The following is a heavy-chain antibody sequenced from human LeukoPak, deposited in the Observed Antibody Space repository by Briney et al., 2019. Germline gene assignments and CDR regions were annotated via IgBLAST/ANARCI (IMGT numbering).Heavy chain of an antibody. V-gene: IGHV4-4*07. CDR3: ARVRGSSGSYEYYHYMDV. J-gene: IGHJ6*03. CDR1: GGSISSYY. CDR2: IYISGSGST. Sequence: PSETLSLTCTVSGGSISSYYWSWIRQPAGKGLEWIGRIYISGSGSTNYNPSLKSRVTMSVDTSKNQFSLKLSSVTAADTAVYYCARVRGSSGSYEYYHYMDVWGKGTTVTISS. D-gene: IGHD1-26*01.